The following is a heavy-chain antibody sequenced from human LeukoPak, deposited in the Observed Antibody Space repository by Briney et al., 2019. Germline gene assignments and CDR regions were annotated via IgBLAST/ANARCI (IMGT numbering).Heavy chain of an antibody. D-gene: IGHD5-24*01. CDR1: GGSISSSRYY. J-gene: IGHJ4*02. Sequence: SETLSVTCTVSGGSISSSRYYWGWIRQPPGKGLEWMGCIYYSGSTYYNPSLKSRFTTSVDPSKNQFSLKLSSVTAADTAVYYCARGWMATRTPTFDSWGQGTLVTASS. CDR2: IYYSGST. CDR3: ARGWMATRTPTFDS. V-gene: IGHV4-39*07.